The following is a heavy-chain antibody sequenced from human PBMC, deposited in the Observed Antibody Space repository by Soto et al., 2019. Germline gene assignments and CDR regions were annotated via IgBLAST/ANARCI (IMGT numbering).Heavy chain of an antibody. D-gene: IGHD3-10*01. V-gene: IGHV1-69*01. Sequence: QVQLVQSGPEVKEPGSSVKLTCKVSGGIFNTLLLSCLGRAPGQGLGGMGGIIPIFGTPNYAQRFQGRVTITADESTSTAYMELSRLRSDDTAVYYCARDRDYYGSGNYYNRIDFWGQGTLVSVSS. J-gene: IGHJ4*02. CDR3: ARDRDYYGSGNYYNRIDF. CDR2: IIPIFGTP. CDR1: GGIFNTLL.